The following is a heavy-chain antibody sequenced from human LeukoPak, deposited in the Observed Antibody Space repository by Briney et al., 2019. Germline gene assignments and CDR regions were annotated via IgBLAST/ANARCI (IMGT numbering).Heavy chain of an antibody. D-gene: IGHD3-10*01. Sequence: PSETLSLTCAVYGGSFSGYFWTWIRQPPGKGLEWIGEINHSGSTNYNPSLKSRVTISVDMSNNQFSLKLTSVTAADTAMYYCVTQILLCHYYWGQGTLVTVSS. CDR3: VTQILLCHYY. V-gene: IGHV4-34*01. CDR1: GGSFSGYF. J-gene: IGHJ4*02. CDR2: INHSGST.